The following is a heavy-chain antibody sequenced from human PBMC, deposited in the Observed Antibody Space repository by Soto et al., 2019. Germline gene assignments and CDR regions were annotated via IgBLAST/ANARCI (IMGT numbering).Heavy chain of an antibody. V-gene: IGHV3-23*01. CDR1: GFTFSSCD. J-gene: IGHJ4*02. CDR2: ISGSGDST. CDR3: AKGTLNWNYIYFDD. D-gene: IGHD1-7*01. Sequence: GGSLRLSCAASGFTFSSCDMSWVRQAPGKGLEWVSVISGSGDSTYYADSVKGRFTISRDNFKNTLYLQMSSLRAEDTAVYYCAKGTLNWNYIYFDDWGQGTLVTVSS.